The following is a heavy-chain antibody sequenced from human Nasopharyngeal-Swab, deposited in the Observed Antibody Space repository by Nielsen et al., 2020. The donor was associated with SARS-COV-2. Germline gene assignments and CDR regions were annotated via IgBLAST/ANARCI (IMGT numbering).Heavy chain of an antibody. J-gene: IGHJ4*02. CDR2: ISSSGSTI. V-gene: IGHV3-11*04. CDR3: ARVPDYGDYEFDY. D-gene: IGHD4-17*01. CDR1: GFTFSDYY. Sequence: GGSLGLSCAASGFTFSDYYMSWIRQAPGKGLEWVSYISSSGSTIYYADSVKGRFTISRDNAKNSLYLQMNSLRAEDTAVYYCARVPDYGDYEFDYWGQGTLVTVSS.